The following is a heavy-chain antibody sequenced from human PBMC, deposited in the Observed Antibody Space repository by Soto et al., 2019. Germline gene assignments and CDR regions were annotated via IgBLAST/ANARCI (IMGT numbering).Heavy chain of an antibody. D-gene: IGHD6-19*01. V-gene: IGHV3-30*18. CDR3: AKDGGSRQWLDLGYFQH. J-gene: IGHJ1*01. CDR2: ISYDGSNK. CDR1: GFTFSSYG. Sequence: GGSLRLSCAASGFTFSSYGMHWVRQAPGKGLEWVAVISYDGSNKYYADSVKGRFTISRDNSKNTLYLQMNSLRAEDTAVYYCAKDGGSRQWLDLGYFQHWGQGTLVTVSS.